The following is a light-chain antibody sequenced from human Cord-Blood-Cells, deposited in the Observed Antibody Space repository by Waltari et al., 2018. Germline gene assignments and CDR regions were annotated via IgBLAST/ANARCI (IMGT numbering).Light chain of an antibody. J-gene: IGLJ2*01. CDR2: DVS. CDR3: SSYTSSSHVV. Sequence: QSALTQPASVSGSPGQSITISCTGTSSDVGGYNYVSWYQQHPGKAPKLMIYDVSNRPAGVSNPLSGSKSGNTASLTISGLQAEDEADYYCSSYTSSSHVVIGGGTKLTVL. V-gene: IGLV2-14*01. CDR1: SSDVGGYNY.